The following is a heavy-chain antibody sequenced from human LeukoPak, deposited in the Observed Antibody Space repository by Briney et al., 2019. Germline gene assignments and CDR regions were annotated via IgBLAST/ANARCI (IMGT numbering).Heavy chain of an antibody. D-gene: IGHD6-13*01. CDR1: GGSISSSSYY. V-gene: IGHV4-39*07. CDR3: ARGGAAAGTKPFDY. J-gene: IGHJ4*02. CDR2: IYYSGST. Sequence: PSETLSLTCTVSGGSISSSSYYWGWIRQPPGKGLEWIGSIYYSGSTYYNPSLKSRVTISVDTSKNQFSLKLSSVTAADTAVYYCARGGAAAGTKPFDYWGQGTLVTVSS.